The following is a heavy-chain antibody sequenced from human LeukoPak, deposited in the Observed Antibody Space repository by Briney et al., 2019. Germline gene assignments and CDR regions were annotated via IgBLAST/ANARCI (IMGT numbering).Heavy chain of an antibody. V-gene: IGHV4-31*03. Sequence: PSQTLSLTCTVSGGSISSGGYYWNWIRQHPGKGLEWIGYIHYSGSTYYNPSLKSRVTTSADTSKNEFSLKVSSVTAADTAVYYCARAGYYYDSSGLVDYWGQGTLVTVSS. CDR3: ARAGYYYDSSGLVDY. D-gene: IGHD3-22*01. CDR1: GGSISSGGYY. J-gene: IGHJ4*02. CDR2: IHYSGST.